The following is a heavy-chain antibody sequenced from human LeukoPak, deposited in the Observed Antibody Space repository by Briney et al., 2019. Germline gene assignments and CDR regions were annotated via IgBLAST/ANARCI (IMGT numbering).Heavy chain of an antibody. V-gene: IGHV3-23*01. D-gene: IGHD2-2*01. CDR1: GFTFSSYA. J-gene: IGHJ4*02. CDR2: ISGSGGST. CDR3: AKSAVSSTSCHSIDY. Sequence: GGSLRHSCAASGFTFSSYAMSWVRQAPGKGLEWVSAISGSGGSTYYADSVKGRFTISRDNSKNTLYLQMNSLRAEDTAVYYCAKSAVSSTSCHSIDYWGQGTLVTVSS.